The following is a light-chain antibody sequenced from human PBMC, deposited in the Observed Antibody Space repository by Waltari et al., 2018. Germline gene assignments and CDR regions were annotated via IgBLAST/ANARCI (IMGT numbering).Light chain of an antibody. CDR1: QSVGYN. V-gene: IGKV3-15*01. J-gene: IGKJ5*01. Sequence: EVVMTQSPATLSVSPGERVTLSCRASQSVGYNLAWFQQQPGQAPRLLIYGASTRATYIPDRFSGSGSGTAFTLTISSLQSEDFANYYCQQYNNWQITFGQGTRLDLK. CDR2: GAS. CDR3: QQYNNWQIT.